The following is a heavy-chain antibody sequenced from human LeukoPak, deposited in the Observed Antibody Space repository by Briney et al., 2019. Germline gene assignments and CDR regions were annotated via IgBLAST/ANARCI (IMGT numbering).Heavy chain of an antibody. Sequence: PGGSLRLSCAASGFTFSSYSMNRDRQAPGKGLEWASSISSSSSYIYYADSVKGRFTISRDNAKNSLYLQMNSLRAEDTAVYYCARTNHDFWSGYMPHPPLPWGQGTMVTVSS. J-gene: IGHJ3*01. D-gene: IGHD3-3*01. CDR1: GFTFSSYS. CDR2: ISSSSSYI. V-gene: IGHV3-21*01. CDR3: ARTNHDFWSGYMPHPPLP.